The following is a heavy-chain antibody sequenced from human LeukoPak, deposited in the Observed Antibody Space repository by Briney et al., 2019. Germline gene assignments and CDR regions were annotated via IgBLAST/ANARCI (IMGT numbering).Heavy chain of an antibody. V-gene: IGHV4-39*01. D-gene: IGHD2-2*01. J-gene: IGHJ5*02. Sequence: SETLSLTCTVSGGSISSSSYYWGWIRQPPGKGLEWMGRIYYSGSTYYNPSLKSRVTISVDTSKNQFSLKLSSVTAADTAVYYCARQDIVVVPATDNWFDPWGQGTLVTVSS. CDR3: ARQDIVVVPATDNWFDP. CDR2: IYYSGST. CDR1: GGSISSSSYY.